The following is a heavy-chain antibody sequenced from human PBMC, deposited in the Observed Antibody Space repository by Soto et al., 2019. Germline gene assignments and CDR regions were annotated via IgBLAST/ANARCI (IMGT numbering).Heavy chain of an antibody. Sequence: PSETLSLTCTVSGGSISSYYWSWIRQPPGKGLEWIGYIYYSGSTNYNPSLKSRVTISVDTSKNQFSLKLNSVTAADTAVYYCARTYSSSSYYDLGFWGQGTKVTVSS. D-gene: IGHD6-13*01. J-gene: IGHJ6*02. CDR2: IYYSGST. CDR1: GGSISSYY. V-gene: IGHV4-59*08. CDR3: ARTYSSSSYYDLGF.